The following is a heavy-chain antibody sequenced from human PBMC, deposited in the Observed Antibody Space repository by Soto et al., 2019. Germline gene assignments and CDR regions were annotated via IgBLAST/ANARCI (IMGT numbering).Heavy chain of an antibody. J-gene: IGHJ4*02. CDR3: AKVAYSSLAHAYFDY. CDR2: ISYDGSNK. Sequence: GGSLRLSCAASGFTFSSYGMHWVRQAPGKGLEWVAVISYDGSNKYYADSVKGRFTISRDNSKNTLYLQMNSLRAEDTAVYYCAKVAYSSLAHAYFDYWGQGTLVTVSS. V-gene: IGHV3-30*18. D-gene: IGHD6-13*01. CDR1: GFTFSSYG.